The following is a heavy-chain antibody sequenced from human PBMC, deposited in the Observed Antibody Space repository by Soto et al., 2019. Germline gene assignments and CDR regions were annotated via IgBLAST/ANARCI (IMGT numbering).Heavy chain of an antibody. Sequence: ASVKVSCKASGYTFTTYGISWVRQAPGQGLEWMGWIGAYNGNTNYAQKLQGRVTMTTDTSTSTAYMELRSLRSDDTAVYYCARDPVAGAYFDYWGQGTLVTVSS. CDR3: ARDPVAGAYFDY. D-gene: IGHD6-19*01. CDR2: IGAYNGNT. J-gene: IGHJ4*02. V-gene: IGHV1-18*01. CDR1: GYTFTTYG.